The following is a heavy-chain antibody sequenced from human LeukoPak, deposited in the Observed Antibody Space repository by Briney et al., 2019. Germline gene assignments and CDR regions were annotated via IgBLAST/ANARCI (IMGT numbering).Heavy chain of an antibody. V-gene: IGHV3-21*01. Sequence: GGSLRLSCVASGFTFSSYSMNWVRQAPGKGLEWVSSISCSSSYIYYADSVKGRFTISRDNAKNSLYLQMNSLRAEDTAVYYCARPDEQQLVRDAFDIWGQGTMVTVSS. CDR1: GFTFSSYS. D-gene: IGHD6-13*01. CDR3: ARPDEQQLVRDAFDI. J-gene: IGHJ3*02. CDR2: ISCSSSYI.